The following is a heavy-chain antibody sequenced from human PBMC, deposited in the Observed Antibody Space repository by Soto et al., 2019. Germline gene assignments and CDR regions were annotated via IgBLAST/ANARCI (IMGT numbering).Heavy chain of an antibody. CDR2: FYYSGST. J-gene: IGHJ4*02. Sequence: SETLSLTCTVSGGSISHFFWHWIRQPPGKGLEWIGSFYYSGSTKYNPSLKSRVTISTDTSNNHFSLKMTSVTAADTAVYYCLRIAAAGTTWGQGTLVTVSS. V-gene: IGHV4-59*01. D-gene: IGHD6-25*01. CDR1: GGSISHFF. CDR3: LRIAAAGTT.